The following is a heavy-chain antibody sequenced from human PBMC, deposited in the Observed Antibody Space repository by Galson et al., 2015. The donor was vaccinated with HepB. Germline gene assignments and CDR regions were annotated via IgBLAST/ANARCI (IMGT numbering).Heavy chain of an antibody. CDR2: ISYDVNNI. Sequence: SLRLSCAASGFTFNNYAMHWVRQAPGKGLEWVAVISYDVNNIHYADSVKGRFTISRDNFKNTLYLQMNSLGPEDTAVYYCARDLYSAYDIDYWGQGTLVTVSS. CDR3: ARDLYSAYDIDY. V-gene: IGHV3-30-3*01. D-gene: IGHD5-12*01. CDR1: GFTFNNYA. J-gene: IGHJ4*02.